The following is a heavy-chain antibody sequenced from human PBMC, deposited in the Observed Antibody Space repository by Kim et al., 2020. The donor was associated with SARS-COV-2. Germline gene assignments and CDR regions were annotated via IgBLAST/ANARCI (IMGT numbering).Heavy chain of an antibody. CDR3: ARGWLDVVVPAAIPATAFDI. J-gene: IGHJ3*02. D-gene: IGHD2-2*02. CDR1: GGTFSSYA. Sequence: SVKVSCKASGGTFSSYAISWVRQAPGQGLEWMGGIIPIFGTANYAQKFQGRVTITADESTSTAYMELSSLRSEDTAVYYCARGWLDVVVPAAIPATAFDIWGQGTMVTVSS. CDR2: IIPIFGTA. V-gene: IGHV1-69*13.